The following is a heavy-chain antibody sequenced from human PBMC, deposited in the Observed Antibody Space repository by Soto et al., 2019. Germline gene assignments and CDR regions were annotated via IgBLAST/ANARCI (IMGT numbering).Heavy chain of an antibody. V-gene: IGHV4-39*01. CDR2: IYYSGST. J-gene: IGHJ4*02. CDR3: ARRHSSGWYFDY. D-gene: IGHD6-19*01. CDR1: GGSISSSSYY. Sequence: SSETLSLTCTVSGGSISSSSYYWGWIRQPPGKGLEWIGSIYYSGSTYYNPSLKSRVTISVDTSKNQFSLKLSSVTAADTAVYYCARRHSSGWYFDYWGQGTLVTVSS.